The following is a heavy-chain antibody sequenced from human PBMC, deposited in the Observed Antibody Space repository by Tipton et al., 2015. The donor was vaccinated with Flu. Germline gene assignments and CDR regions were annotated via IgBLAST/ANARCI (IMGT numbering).Heavy chain of an antibody. Sequence: SLRLSCGASGFTFSSYAMSWVRQVPGKGLEWVSVISGSGGSTYYADSVKGRFTISRDNSQTTLYLQMNSLRVEDTAVYYCARDRVVGAASGYYYSYYGMDVCGQGTTVTVSS. J-gene: IGHJ6*02. CDR2: ISGSGGST. V-gene: IGHV3-23*01. D-gene: IGHD1-26*01. CDR1: GFTFSSYA. CDR3: ARDRVVGAASGYYYSYYGMDV.